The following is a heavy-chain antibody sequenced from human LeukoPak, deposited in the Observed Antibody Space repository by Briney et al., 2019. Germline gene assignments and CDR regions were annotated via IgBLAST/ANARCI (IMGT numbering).Heavy chain of an antibody. CDR1: GGSISSYY. Sequence: SETLSLTCTVSGGSISSYYWSWIRQPPGKGLEWIGYIYYSGSTNYNPSLKSRVTISVDTSKNQFSLKLSSVTAADTAVYYCARGGTYSSSWYVRKMRTPLDYWGQGTLVTVSS. D-gene: IGHD6-13*01. V-gene: IGHV4-59*01. J-gene: IGHJ4*02. CDR3: ARGGTYSSSWYVRKMRTPLDY. CDR2: IYYSGST.